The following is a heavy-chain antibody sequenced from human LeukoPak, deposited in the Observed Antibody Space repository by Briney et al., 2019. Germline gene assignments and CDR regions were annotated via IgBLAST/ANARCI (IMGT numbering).Heavy chain of an antibody. CDR3: ARDRLKRAVTTRPYYYYMDV. CDR2: MNPNSGNT. Sequence: GASVKVSCKASGYTFTSYDINWVRQATGQGLEWMGWMNPNSGNTGYAQKFQGRVTMTRDMSTSTAYMELSSLRSEDTAVYYCARDRLKRAVTTRPYYYYMDVWGKGTTVTISS. J-gene: IGHJ6*03. D-gene: IGHD4-17*01. CDR1: GYTFTSYD. V-gene: IGHV1-8*01.